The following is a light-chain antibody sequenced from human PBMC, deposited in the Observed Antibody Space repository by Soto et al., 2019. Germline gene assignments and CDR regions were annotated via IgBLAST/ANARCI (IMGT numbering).Light chain of an antibody. CDR1: QSVSSSY. V-gene: IGKV3-20*01. J-gene: IGKJ1*01. CDR2: GAS. Sequence: EIVLTQSPGTLSLSPGERATLSCRASQSVSSSYLAWYQQKPGQAPRLLIYGASSRATGIPDRFSGSGSGTDFTLTISRLEPEDLAAYSCQPYGSSRTFGPGTKVDI. CDR3: QPYGSSRT.